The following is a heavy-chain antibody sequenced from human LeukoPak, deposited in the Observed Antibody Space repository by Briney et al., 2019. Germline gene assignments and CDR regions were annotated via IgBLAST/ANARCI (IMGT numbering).Heavy chain of an antibody. CDR2: MNPNSGNT. J-gene: IGHJ5*02. CDR1: GGTFSSYA. V-gene: IGHV1-8*02. D-gene: IGHD2-15*01. CDR3: ARGVGYCSGGSCYYNWFDP. Sequence: ASVKVSCKASGGTFSSYAISWVRQATGQGLEWMGWMNPNSGNTGYAQKFQGRVTMTRNTSISTAYMELSSLRSEDTAVYYCARGVGYCSGGSCYYNWFDPWGQGTLVTVSS.